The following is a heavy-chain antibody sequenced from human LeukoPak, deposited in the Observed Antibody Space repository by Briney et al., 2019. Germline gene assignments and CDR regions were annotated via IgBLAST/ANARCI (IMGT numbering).Heavy chain of an antibody. J-gene: IGHJ4*02. V-gene: IGHV4-34*01. CDR1: GGSFIGYY. CDR3: ARSIVATTTPCYFDY. CDR2: INHSGST. Sequence: PSETLSLTCAVYGGSFIGYYWSWIRQPPGKGLEWIGEINHSGSTNYNPSLKSRVTISVDTSKNQFSLKLSSVTAADTAVYYCARSIVATTTPCYFDYWGQGTLVTVSS. D-gene: IGHD5-12*01.